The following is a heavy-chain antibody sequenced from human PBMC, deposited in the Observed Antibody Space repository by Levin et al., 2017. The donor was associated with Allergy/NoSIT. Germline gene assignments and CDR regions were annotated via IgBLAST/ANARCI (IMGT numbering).Heavy chain of an antibody. V-gene: IGHV3-48*01. CDR1: GFTFSSYS. D-gene: IGHD5-18*01. Sequence: GGPLRLSCAASGFTFSSYSMNWVRQAPGKGLEWVSYISSSSSTIYYADSVKGRFTISRDNAKNSLYLQMNSLRAEDTAVYYCALGSNTAMVDYWGQGTLVTVSS. CDR3: ALGSNTAMVDY. CDR2: ISSSSSTI. J-gene: IGHJ4*02.